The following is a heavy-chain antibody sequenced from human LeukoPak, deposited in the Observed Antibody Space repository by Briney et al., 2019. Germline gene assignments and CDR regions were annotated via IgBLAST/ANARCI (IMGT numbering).Heavy chain of an antibody. D-gene: IGHD6-19*01. CDR1: GFTFNRDW. CDR3: VTKEPSTSGWSY. Sequence: GGSLRLSCTASGFTFNRDWTAWVRQAPGKGLEWVANIKEDGSEKNYVDSVKGRFTISRDNAENSVYLQMNDLRAEDTGVYYCVTKEPSTSGWSYWGQGPLVTVPS. CDR2: IKEDGSEK. V-gene: IGHV3-7*01. J-gene: IGHJ4*02.